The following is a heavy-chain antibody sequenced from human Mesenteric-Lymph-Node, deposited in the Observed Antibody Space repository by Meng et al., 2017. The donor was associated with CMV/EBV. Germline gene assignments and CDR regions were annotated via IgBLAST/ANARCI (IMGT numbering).Heavy chain of an antibody. CDR1: GFTFSNYA. V-gene: IGHV3-23*01. CDR2: ITDSGGRT. CDR3: ARAGGIYDSPDV. Sequence: GESLKISCAASGFTFSNYAMSWVRQAPGKGLKWVSTITDSGGRTFYADSVKGRFTISRDNAKNTLYLQMNSLRVEDTAVYYCARAGGIYDSPDVWGQETTVTVSS. J-gene: IGHJ6*02. D-gene: IGHD3-3*01.